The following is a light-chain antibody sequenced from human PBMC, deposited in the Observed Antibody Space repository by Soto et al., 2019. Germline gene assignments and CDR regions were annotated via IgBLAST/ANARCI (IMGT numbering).Light chain of an antibody. CDR3: CSYAGSYTVV. CDR2: DVS. J-gene: IGLJ1*01. Sequence: QSVLTQPRSVSGSPGQSVTISCTGTSNDVGGYKYVSWYQQYPGKAPKLMIYDVSKRPSGVPDRFSGSKSGNTASLTISGLQAEDEADYYCCSYAGSYTVVFGTGTKVTVL. CDR1: SNDVGGYKY. V-gene: IGLV2-11*01.